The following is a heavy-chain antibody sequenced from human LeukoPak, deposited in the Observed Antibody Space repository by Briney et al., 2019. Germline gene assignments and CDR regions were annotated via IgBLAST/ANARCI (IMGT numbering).Heavy chain of an antibody. D-gene: IGHD2-2*01. Sequence: PGGSLRLSRAASGFTFSSYSMNWVRQAPGKGLEWVSYISSSSSTIYYADSVKGRFTISRDNAKNSLYLQMNSLRAEDTAVYYCARDPPGLPAAIFDYWGQGTLVTVSS. CDR1: GFTFSSYS. CDR2: ISSSSSTI. CDR3: ARDPPGLPAAIFDY. J-gene: IGHJ4*02. V-gene: IGHV3-48*01.